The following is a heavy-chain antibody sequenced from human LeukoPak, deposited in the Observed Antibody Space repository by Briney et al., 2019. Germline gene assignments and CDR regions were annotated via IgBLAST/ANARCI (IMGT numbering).Heavy chain of an antibody. J-gene: IGHJ6*02. Sequence: GGSLRLSCAASGFTFSDYYMSWIRQAPGKGLEWVSYISSSGSIIYYADSVKGRFTISRDNAKNSLYLQMNSLRAEDTAVYYCARDLGSTVTTYYGMDVWGQGTTVTVSS. CDR3: ARDLGSTVTTYYGMDV. D-gene: IGHD4-11*01. CDR2: ISSSGSII. CDR1: GFTFSDYY. V-gene: IGHV3-11*01.